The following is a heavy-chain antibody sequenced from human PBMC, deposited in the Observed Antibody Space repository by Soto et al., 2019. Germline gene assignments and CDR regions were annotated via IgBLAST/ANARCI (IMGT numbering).Heavy chain of an antibody. V-gene: IGHV1-18*01. CDR2: ISAYNGNT. Sequence: QVKLVQSGAEVKKPGASVKVSCKASGYTFTNCGIIRVRQAPGQGPEWMGWISAYNGNTNYAQKFQGRVTMTTDTSTSTAYREVRSLRFDDTAVYYCARGGTPIHYWGQGTLVTVSS. J-gene: IGHJ4*02. CDR3: ARGGTPIHY. CDR1: GYTFTNCG. D-gene: IGHD3-16*01.